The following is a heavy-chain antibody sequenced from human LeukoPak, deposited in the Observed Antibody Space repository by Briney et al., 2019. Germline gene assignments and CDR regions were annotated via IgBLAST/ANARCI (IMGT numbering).Heavy chain of an antibody. V-gene: IGHV3-48*01. CDR1: GFTFSSYS. D-gene: IGHD5-24*01. J-gene: IGHJ3*02. CDR2: ISSSSSTI. CDR3: ARDTGEGYSLTHYAFDI. Sequence: PGGSLRLSCAASGFTFSSYSMNWVRQAPGKGLEWVSYISSSSSTIYYADSVKGRFTISRDNAKNSLYLQMNSLRAEDTAVYYCARDTGEGYSLTHYAFDIWGQGTMVTVSS.